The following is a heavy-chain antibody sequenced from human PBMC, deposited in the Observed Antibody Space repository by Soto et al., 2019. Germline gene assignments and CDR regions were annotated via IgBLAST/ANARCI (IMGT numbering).Heavy chain of an antibody. CDR2: IYFSGST. Sequence: QVQLQESGPGLVKPSETLSLTCTVSDASISSYYWSWIRQPPGKGLEWIGYIYFSGSTNYNPSLKSRVTISIDTSKNQFSLKLSSVTAADTAMYYCASDTTPSLWGQGTLVTVSS. J-gene: IGHJ4*02. D-gene: IGHD1-1*01. V-gene: IGHV4-59*01. CDR3: ASDTTPSL. CDR1: DASISSYY.